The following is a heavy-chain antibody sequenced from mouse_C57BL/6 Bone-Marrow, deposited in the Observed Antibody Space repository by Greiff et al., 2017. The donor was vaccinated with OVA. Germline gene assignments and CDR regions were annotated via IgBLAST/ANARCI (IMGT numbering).Heavy chain of an antibody. V-gene: IGHV5-17*01. J-gene: IGHJ1*03. Sequence: DVKLVESGGGLVKPGGSLKLSCAASGFTFSDYGMHWVRQAPEKGLEWVAYISRGSSTINYADTVKGRFTISRDNAKNTLFLQMTSLRSEDTAMYYCARIDYWYFDVWGTGTTVTVSS. CDR3: ARIDYWYFDV. CDR1: GFTFSDYG. CDR2: ISRGSSTI.